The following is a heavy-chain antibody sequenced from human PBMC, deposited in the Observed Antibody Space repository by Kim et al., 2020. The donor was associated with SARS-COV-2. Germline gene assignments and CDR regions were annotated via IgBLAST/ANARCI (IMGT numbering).Heavy chain of an antibody. V-gene: IGHV1-69*13. CDR1: GGTFSSYA. D-gene: IGHD3-10*01. Sequence: SVKVSCKASGGTFSSYAISWVRQAPGQGLEWMGGIIPIFGTANYAQKFQGRVTITADESTSTAYMELSSLRSEDTAVYYCARAYWYYYGSGSYYSQPYYYYGMDVWGQGTTVTVSS. CDR3: ARAYWYYYGSGSYYSQPYYYYGMDV. CDR2: IIPIFGTA. J-gene: IGHJ6*02.